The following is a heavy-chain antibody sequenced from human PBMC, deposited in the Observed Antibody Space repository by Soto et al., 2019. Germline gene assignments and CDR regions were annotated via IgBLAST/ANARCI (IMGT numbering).Heavy chain of an antibody. D-gene: IGHD2-2*01. J-gene: IGHJ6*02. CDR3: ARDLHQLLLSYGMDV. CDR2: INPNSGGT. Sequence: EWMGWINPNSGGTNYAQKFQGWVTMTRDTSISTAYMELSRLRSDDTAVYYCARDLHQLLLSYGMDVWGQGTTVTVSS. V-gene: IGHV1-2*04.